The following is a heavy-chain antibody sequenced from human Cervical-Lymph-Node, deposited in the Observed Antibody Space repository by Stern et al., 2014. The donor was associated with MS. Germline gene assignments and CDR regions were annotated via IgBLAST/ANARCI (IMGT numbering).Heavy chain of an antibody. V-gene: IGHV3-21*01. CDR3: ASPGPHCTTTASCYLACEY. Sequence: MQLVQSGGGLVKPAGTLRLSCVASAFTFRDYAMNWVRNAPGKGLDLVASISSSGSYIYYGDSMEGRFTISRDNAKNSLYLRMKTLRAEDTAVYYCASPGPHCTTTASCYLACEYWGQGALVTVSS. J-gene: IGHJ4*02. CDR2: ISSSGSYI. CDR1: AFTFRDYA. D-gene: IGHD2-2*01.